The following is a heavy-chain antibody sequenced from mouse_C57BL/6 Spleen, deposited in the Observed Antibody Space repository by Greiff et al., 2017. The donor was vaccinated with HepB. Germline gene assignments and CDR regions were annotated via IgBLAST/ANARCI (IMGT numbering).Heavy chain of an antibody. CDR3: ARGHYYGSSYPAWFAY. Sequence: QVQLQQPGAELVRPGSSVKLSCKASGYTFTSYWMDWVKQRPGQGLEWIGNIYPSDSETHYNQKFKDKATLTVDKSSSTAYMQLSSLTSEDSAVYYCARGHYYGSSYPAWFAYWGQGTLVTVSA. J-gene: IGHJ3*01. V-gene: IGHV1-61*01. CDR1: GYTFTSYW. CDR2: IYPSDSET. D-gene: IGHD1-1*01.